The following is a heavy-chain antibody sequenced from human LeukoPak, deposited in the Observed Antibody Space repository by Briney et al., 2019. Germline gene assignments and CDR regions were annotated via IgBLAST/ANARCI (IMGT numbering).Heavy chain of an antibody. CDR2: XXSXXSTX. Sequence: QPGGSLRLSCAASGFTVSSNXXXXXXXAXXXXXXXXXXXXSXXSTXXYXXXXXXXXXXXRXNAQNSLYLQMNSLRDEDSGVYFCARDYSRWHGDFDVWGQGTMVTVSS. CDR3: ARDYSRWHGDFDV. CDR1: GFTVSSNX. V-gene: IGHV3-48*02. J-gene: IGHJ3*01. D-gene: IGHD6-13*01.